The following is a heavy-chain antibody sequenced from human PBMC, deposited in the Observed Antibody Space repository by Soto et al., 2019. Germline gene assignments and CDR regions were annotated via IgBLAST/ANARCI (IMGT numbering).Heavy chain of an antibody. J-gene: IGHJ2*01. Sequence: QVQLQESGPGLVKPSQTLSLTCTVSGGSISSGDYYWSWIRQHPGKGLEWIGYIYFSGGTSYSPSLKSRVTISVDTSKNQFSLKLSSVTAADTAVYYCARLLEVAGNFDLWGRGTLVTVSS. CDR3: ARLLEVAGNFDL. D-gene: IGHD2-15*01. CDR2: IYFSGGT. V-gene: IGHV4-31*03. CDR1: GGSISSGDYY.